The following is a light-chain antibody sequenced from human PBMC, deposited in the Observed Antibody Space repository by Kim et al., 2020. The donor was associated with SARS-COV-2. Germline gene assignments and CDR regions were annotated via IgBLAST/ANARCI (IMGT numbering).Light chain of an antibody. CDR1: QSVSSSY. CDR3: QQYGSSPT. Sequence: LSPGERATLSCRASQSVSSSYLAWYQQRPGQAPRLLISGASSRATGIPDRFSGSGSATDFTLTISGLEPEDFAVYYCQQYGSSPTFGGGTKVEIK. V-gene: IGKV3-20*01. CDR2: GAS. J-gene: IGKJ4*01.